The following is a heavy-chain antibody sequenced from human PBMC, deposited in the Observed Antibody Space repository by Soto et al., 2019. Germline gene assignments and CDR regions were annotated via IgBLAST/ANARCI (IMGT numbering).Heavy chain of an antibody. D-gene: IGHD3-10*01. V-gene: IGHV3-23*01. Sequence: VWSLRLSWTASGFTFSSYAMSWVLKSPLKWLEFFSAISGSVGSTYYADSVKGRFTISRDNSKNTLYLQMNSLRAEDTAVYYCASLGEFNYGSGSYSYYYYYYGMDVWGQGTTVTVSS. CDR2: ISGSVGST. J-gene: IGHJ6*02. CDR3: ASLGEFNYGSGSYSYYYYYYGMDV. CDR1: GFTFSSYA.